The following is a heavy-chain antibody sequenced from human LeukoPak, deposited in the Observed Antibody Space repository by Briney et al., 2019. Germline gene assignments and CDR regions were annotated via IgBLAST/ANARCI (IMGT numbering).Heavy chain of an antibody. Sequence: GGSLRLSCAASGFTFSSYSMNWVRQAPGKGLEWVSYISSSSSTIYYADSVKGRFTISRDNAMDSLYLQMNGLRAEDTAVYYCARSEGDSTATPLDYWGQGTLVTVSS. CDR3: ARSEGDSTATPLDY. J-gene: IGHJ4*02. CDR1: GFTFSSYS. CDR2: ISSSSSTI. V-gene: IGHV3-48*01. D-gene: IGHD6-13*01.